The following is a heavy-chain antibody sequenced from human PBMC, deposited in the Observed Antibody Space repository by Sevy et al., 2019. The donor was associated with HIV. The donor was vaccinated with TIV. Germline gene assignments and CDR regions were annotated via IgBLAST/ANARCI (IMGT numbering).Heavy chain of an antibody. CDR3: ATTKDYYESSGAPFDS. D-gene: IGHD3-22*01. CDR1: GYTLTKLA. J-gene: IGHJ4*02. Sequence: ASVKVSCRVSGYTLTKLAMHWVRQAPGKGLEWMGSFDPEDDETIYEQKFQGRVMMTEDTSTDTAYMELSSLRSEATAVYYCATTKDYYESSGAPFDSWGQGTLVTVSS. CDR2: FDPEDDET. V-gene: IGHV1-24*01.